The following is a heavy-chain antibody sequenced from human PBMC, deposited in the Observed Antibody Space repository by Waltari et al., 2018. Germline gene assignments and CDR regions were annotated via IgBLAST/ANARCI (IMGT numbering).Heavy chain of an antibody. CDR3: AGISSLFDH. Sequence: QMQLQESGPGLVKPSETLSLTCSVSGASISGYDWSWLRQPAGKGLEWIGRIYPGVTTNYNPSLKSRVTMSVDTSKNQFSLKLTSVTAADTAVYYCAGISSLFDHWGQGTLVTVSS. CDR1: GASISGYD. J-gene: IGHJ4*02. D-gene: IGHD3-10*01. V-gene: IGHV4-4*07. CDR2: IYPGVTT.